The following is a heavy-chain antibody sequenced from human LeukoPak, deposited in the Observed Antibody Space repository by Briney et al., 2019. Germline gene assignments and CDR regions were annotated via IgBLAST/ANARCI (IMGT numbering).Heavy chain of an antibody. CDR3: ARDPFPYCSGGSCYYYYYYMDV. CDR2: IIPIFGTA. Sequence: GASVKVSCKASGGTFSSYAISRVRQAPGQGLEWMGRIIPIFGTANYAQKFQGRVTITTDESTSTAYMELSSLRSEDTAVYYCARDPFPYCSGGSCYYYYYYMDVWGKGTTVTVSS. CDR1: GGTFSSYA. D-gene: IGHD2-15*01. J-gene: IGHJ6*03. V-gene: IGHV1-69*05.